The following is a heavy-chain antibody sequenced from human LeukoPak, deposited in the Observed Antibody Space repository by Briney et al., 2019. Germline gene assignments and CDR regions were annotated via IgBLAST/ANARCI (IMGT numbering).Heavy chain of an antibody. CDR1: GYTFTSYD. CDR2: MNPNSGNT. D-gene: IGHD1-26*01. J-gene: IGHJ4*02. CDR3: ARGSSGSYFKGEDYFDY. V-gene: IGHV1-8*01. Sequence: ASVKVSCKASGYTFTSYDINWVRQATGQGLEWMGWMNPNSGNTGYAQKFQGRVTMTRNTSISTAYMELSSLRSEDTAVYYCARGSSGSYFKGEDYFDYWGQGTLVTVSS.